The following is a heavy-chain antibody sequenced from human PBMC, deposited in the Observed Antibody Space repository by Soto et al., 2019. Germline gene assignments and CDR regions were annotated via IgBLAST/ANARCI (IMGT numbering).Heavy chain of an antibody. CDR3: ARDQLYLAPYYYYGMDV. D-gene: IGHD2-8*01. Sequence: SLTCTVSGGSISSGGYSWSWIRQPPGKGLEWIGYIYHSVSTYYNPSLKSRVTISVDTSKNQFSLKLSSVTAADTAVYYCARDQLYLAPYYYYGMDVWGQGTTVTVSS. CDR1: GGSISSGGYS. V-gene: IGHV4-30-2*05. J-gene: IGHJ6*02. CDR2: IYHSVST.